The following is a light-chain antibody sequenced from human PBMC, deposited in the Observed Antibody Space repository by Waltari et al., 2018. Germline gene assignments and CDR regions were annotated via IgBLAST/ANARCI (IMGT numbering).Light chain of an antibody. CDR2: DTN. Sequence: QAVVTQESSLAVSPGGTVTLTCGSSTGAVTFGHYCYWFQQKPGQAPRPLFDDTNNKHAWTPSRFSGSLLGGKAALTLSGAQPEDEAEYYCLVSYSGVGPVFGGGTKLTVL. V-gene: IGLV7-46*01. CDR1: TGAVTFGHY. J-gene: IGLJ3*02. CDR3: LVSYSGVGPV.